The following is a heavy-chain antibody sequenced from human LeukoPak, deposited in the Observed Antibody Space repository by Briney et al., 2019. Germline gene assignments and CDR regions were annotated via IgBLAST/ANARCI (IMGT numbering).Heavy chain of an antibody. CDR1: GFTFSSEA. D-gene: IGHD2-15*01. V-gene: IGHV3-23*01. Sequence: GGSLRLSCAASGFTFSSEAMSWVRQAPGKGLEWVSTIRGSGGSTYYADSVKGRITISRDNSKNTLYLQMNSLRAEDTAVYYCAKYVVAGSSYYFDYWGQGTLVTVSS. CDR2: IRGSGGST. CDR3: AKYVVAGSSYYFDY. J-gene: IGHJ4*02.